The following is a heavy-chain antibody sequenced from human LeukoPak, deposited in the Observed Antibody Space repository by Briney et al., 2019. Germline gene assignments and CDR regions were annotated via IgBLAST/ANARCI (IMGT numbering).Heavy chain of an antibody. CDR3: AKDPLYCSGGSCYSYYFDY. CDR2: ISPGGGPT. D-gene: IGHD2-15*01. V-gene: IGHV3-23*01. Sequence: GGSLRLSCAGSGFRFSIYGMNWVRQAPGKGLEWVSGISPGGGPTYYAESVKGRFTISRDDSKNTLYLQMNSLRAEDTAVYYCAKDPLYCSGGSCYSYYFDYWGQGTLVTVSS. J-gene: IGHJ4*02. CDR1: GFRFSIYG.